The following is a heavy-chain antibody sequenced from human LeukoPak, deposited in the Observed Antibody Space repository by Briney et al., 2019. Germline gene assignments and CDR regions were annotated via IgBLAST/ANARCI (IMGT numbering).Heavy chain of an antibody. V-gene: IGHV5-51*01. CDR2: IYPDESNI. Sequence: GESLKISCKGSGYSFPTYWIAWVRQMPGKGLEWIGIIYPDESNIRYSPSFQGQVTISADKSISTAYLQWSSLKASDTAMYYCARPPARGYSSSFEYWGQGTLVTVS. J-gene: IGHJ4*02. D-gene: IGHD2-2*03. CDR1: GYSFPTYW. CDR3: ARPPARGYSSSFEY.